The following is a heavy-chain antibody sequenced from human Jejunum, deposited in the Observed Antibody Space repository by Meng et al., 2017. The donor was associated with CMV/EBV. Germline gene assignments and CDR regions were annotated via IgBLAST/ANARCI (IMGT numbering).Heavy chain of an antibody. Sequence: CAASGFTFSNAWMKWVRQAPGKGLEWVGRVKSEIDGATTDYAAPVKGRFTISRDDSKNTVYMQLNSLKSEDTGVYYCTTGGVVGSWGQGTRVTVSS. J-gene: IGHJ4*02. CDR3: TTGGVVGS. CDR1: GFTFSNAW. CDR2: VKSEIDGATT. V-gene: IGHV3-15*01. D-gene: IGHD2-21*01.